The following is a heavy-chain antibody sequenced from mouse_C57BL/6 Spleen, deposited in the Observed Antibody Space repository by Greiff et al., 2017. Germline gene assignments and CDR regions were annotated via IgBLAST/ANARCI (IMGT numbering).Heavy chain of an antibody. D-gene: IGHD1-1*01. CDR2: IDPETGGT. J-gene: IGHJ1*03. Sequence: VQLQQSGAELVRPGASVTLSCKASGYTFTDYEMHWVKQTPVHGLEWIGAIDPETGGTAYNQKFKGKAILTEDKSPSTAYMELRSLTSEDSAVYYCTGCPHYCGSSYWYFDVWGTGTTVTVSS. CDR3: TGCPHYCGSSYWYFDV. V-gene: IGHV1-15*01. CDR1: GYTFTDYE.